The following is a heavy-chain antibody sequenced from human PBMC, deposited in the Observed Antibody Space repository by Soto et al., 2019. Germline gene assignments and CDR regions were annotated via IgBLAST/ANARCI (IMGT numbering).Heavy chain of an antibody. CDR1: GFTFSSYA. D-gene: IGHD3-10*01. Sequence: QVQLVESGGGVVQPGRSLRLSCAASGFTFSSYAMHWVRQAPGKGLEWVAVISYDGSNKYYADSVKGRFTISRDNSKNTLYLQMISLRAEDTAVYYCARGPMDYYYGMDVWGQGTTVTVSS. J-gene: IGHJ6*02. CDR2: ISYDGSNK. V-gene: IGHV3-30-3*01. CDR3: ARGPMDYYYGMDV.